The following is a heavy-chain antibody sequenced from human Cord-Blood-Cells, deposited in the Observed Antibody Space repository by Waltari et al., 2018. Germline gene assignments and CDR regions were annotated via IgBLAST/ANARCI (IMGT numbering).Heavy chain of an antibody. J-gene: IGHJ4*02. D-gene: IGHD3-9*01. CDR2: FYPEDGET. V-gene: IGHV1-24*01. Sequence: QVQLVQSGAEVKKPGASVKVSCKVSGYTLTELSMHWVRQAPGKGLEWMGGFYPEDGETNYTQIVQGRVTMTEDTSTDTAYMELSSLRSEDTAVYYCATCTDFDWFHPLDVWGQGTLVTVSS. CDR1: GYTLTELS. CDR3: ATCTDFDWFHPLDV.